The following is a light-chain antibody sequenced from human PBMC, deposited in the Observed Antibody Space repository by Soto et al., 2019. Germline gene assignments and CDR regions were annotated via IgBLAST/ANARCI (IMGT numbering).Light chain of an antibody. V-gene: IGKV3-15*01. CDR3: QHYNKRPLT. CDR2: GAS. CDR1: QSVSSN. J-gene: IGKJ4*01. Sequence: EIVMTQSPATLSVSPGERATLSCRASQSVSSNLAWYQQKPGQAPRPLIFGASTRATGIPARFSGSGSGTEFTLPINSLQSEDFAVYYCQHYNKRPLTFGGGTKVE.